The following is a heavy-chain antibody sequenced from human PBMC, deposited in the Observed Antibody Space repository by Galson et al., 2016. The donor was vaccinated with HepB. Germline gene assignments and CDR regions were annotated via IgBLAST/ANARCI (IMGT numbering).Heavy chain of an antibody. D-gene: IGHD3-16*01. J-gene: IGHJ4*02. Sequence: SLRLSCAASGFTFTNAWMSWVRQAPGKGLEWVGSIKSKTDGGSIEYAAVVKGRFTISRDDSKNTLYLHMTSLRTDDTAMYYCTTPTTGEWGQGTLVTVS. CDR2: IKSKTDGGSI. CDR3: TTPTTGE. CDR1: GFTFTNAW. V-gene: IGHV3-15*01.